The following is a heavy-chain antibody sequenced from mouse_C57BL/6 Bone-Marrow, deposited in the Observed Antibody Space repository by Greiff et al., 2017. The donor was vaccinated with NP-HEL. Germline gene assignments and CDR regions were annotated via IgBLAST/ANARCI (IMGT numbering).Heavy chain of an antibody. Sequence: DVHLVESGGGLVKPGGSLKLSCAASGFAFSSYAMSWVRQTPEKRLEWVATISDGGSYTYYPDNVKGRFTVSRDNAKNNLYLQMSHLKSEDTARYYCARDGFYGYPYYWGQGTTLTVSS. CDR3: ARDGFYGYPYY. V-gene: IGHV5-4*01. D-gene: IGHD2-2*01. CDR1: GFAFSSYA. CDR2: ISDGGSYT. J-gene: IGHJ2*01.